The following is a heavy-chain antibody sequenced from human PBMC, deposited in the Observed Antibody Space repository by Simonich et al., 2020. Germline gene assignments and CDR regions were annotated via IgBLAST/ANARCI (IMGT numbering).Heavy chain of an antibody. Sequence: QVQLVQSGAEVKKPGASVKVSCKASGYTFTGYYMHWGRQAPGQGLEGMGWINPNSGGTNYAQEFQGRVTMTRDTSISTAYMELSRLRSDDTAVYYCARVRFEAFDIWGQGTMVTVSS. J-gene: IGHJ3*02. CDR2: INPNSGGT. CDR1: GYTFTGYY. V-gene: IGHV1-2*02. CDR3: ARVRFEAFDI.